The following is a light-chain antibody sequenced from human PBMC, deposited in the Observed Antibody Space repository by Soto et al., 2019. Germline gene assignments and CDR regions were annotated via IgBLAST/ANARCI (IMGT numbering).Light chain of an antibody. CDR3: QQRSNWQLT. Sequence: EIMMTQDPAPPSVSPGERATPSCRASQSLSSNLAWYQWRPGRAPRLLIYGAFTRATGIPARFSGSGSGTDFTLTISSLEPEDFAVYYCQQRSNWQLTFGGGTKVDI. V-gene: IGKV3-15*01. J-gene: IGKJ4*01. CDR1: QSLSSN. CDR2: GAF.